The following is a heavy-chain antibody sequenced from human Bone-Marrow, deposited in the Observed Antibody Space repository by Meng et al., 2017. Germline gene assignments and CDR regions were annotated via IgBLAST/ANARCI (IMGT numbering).Heavy chain of an antibody. CDR1: CGSFSSGNHY. D-gene: IGHD4-17*01. CDR3: ASLYGDSSVWYLDL. J-gene: IGHJ2*01. CDR2: IYYSGST. V-gene: IGHV4-30-4*01. Sequence: QVRLPKSGPGLLTPSQPLSLPCTVSCGSFSSGNHYGSWIRQPPGKGLEYIGYIYYSGSTYYNPSLKSRVIISVDTSKNQFSLRLNSVTAADTAVYYCASLYGDSSVWYLDLWGRGTLVTVSS.